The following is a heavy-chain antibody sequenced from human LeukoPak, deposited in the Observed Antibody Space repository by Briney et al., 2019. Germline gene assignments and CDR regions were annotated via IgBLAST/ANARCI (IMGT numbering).Heavy chain of an antibody. V-gene: IGHV3-23*01. CDR2: ISGSGDST. CDR1: GFTFNSYA. CDR3: AARPTSTEVAPSDF. Sequence: PGGSLRLSCAASGFTFNSYAITWVRQAPGKGLEWVSAISGSGDSTFYADSVKGRFTISRDNSKNTLYLQMNSLRAEDTATYYCAARPTSTEVAPSDFWGQGTLVTVSS. J-gene: IGHJ4*02. D-gene: IGHD6-19*01.